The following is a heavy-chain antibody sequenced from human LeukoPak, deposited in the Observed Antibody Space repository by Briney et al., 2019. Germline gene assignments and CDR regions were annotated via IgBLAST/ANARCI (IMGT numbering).Heavy chain of an antibody. CDR3: ARGGVTTTRLYYFDY. CDR1: GGSISSGGYY. V-gene: IGHV4-31*03. D-gene: IGHD4-17*01. Sequence: SQTLSLTCTVSGGSISSGGYYWSWIRQHPGKGLEWIGYIYYSGSTYCNPSLKSRVTISVDTSKNQFSLKLSSVTAADTAVYYCARGGVTTTRLYYFDYWGQGTLVTVSS. J-gene: IGHJ4*02. CDR2: IYYSGST.